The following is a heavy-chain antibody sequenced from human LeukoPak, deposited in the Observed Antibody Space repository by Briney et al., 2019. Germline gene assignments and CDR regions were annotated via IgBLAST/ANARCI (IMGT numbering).Heavy chain of an antibody. J-gene: IGHJ3*02. CDR1: GFTFDDYA. V-gene: IGHV3-9*03. D-gene: IGHD1-26*01. CDR2: ISWNSGSI. CDR3: AKAGGSYTRPPDDAFDI. Sequence: GGSLRLSCAASGFTFDDYAMHWVRQAPGKGLEWVSGISWNSGSIGYADSVKGRFTISRDNAKNSLYLQMNSLRAEDMALYYCAKAGGSYTRPPDDAFDIWGQGTMVTVSS.